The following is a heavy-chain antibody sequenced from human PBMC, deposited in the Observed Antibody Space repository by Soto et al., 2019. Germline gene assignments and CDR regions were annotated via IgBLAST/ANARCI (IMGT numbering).Heavy chain of an antibody. D-gene: IGHD2-15*01. Sequence: QVQLVQSGAEVKKPGASVKVSFKTSGGTFSSYAISWVRQAPGQGLEWMGGIIPIFGTANYAQKFQGRVTITADESTSPAYMELSSLRSEATALYYCASPPDNSYYYGMDVGGQGTTVTFSS. J-gene: IGHJ6*02. CDR3: ASPPDNSYYYGMDV. CDR1: GGTFSSYA. V-gene: IGHV1-69*12. CDR2: IIPIFGTA.